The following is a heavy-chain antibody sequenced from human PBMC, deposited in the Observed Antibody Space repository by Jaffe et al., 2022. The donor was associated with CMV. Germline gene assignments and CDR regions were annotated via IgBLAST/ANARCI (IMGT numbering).Heavy chain of an antibody. D-gene: IGHD3-9*01. CDR3: ARGEHVLRYFDWLSYHFDY. Sequence: QVQLVQSGAEVKKPGASVKVSCKASGYTFTSYAMHWVRQAPGQRLEWMGWINAGNGNTKYSQKFQGRVTITRDTSASTAYMELSSLRSEDTAVYYCARGEHVLRYFDWLSYHFDYWGQGTLVTVSS. V-gene: IGHV1-3*01. J-gene: IGHJ4*02. CDR1: GYTFTSYA. CDR2: INAGNGNT.